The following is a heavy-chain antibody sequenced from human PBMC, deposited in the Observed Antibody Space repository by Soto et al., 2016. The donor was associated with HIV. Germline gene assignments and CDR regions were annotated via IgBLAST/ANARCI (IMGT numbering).Heavy chain of an antibody. V-gene: IGHV3-73*01. CDR2: IRSQANSYET. CDR1: GFTFSGSA. J-gene: IGHJ6*03. Sequence: EVQLVESGGGLVQPGGSLKLSCAASGFTFSGSAMHWVRQASGKGLEWVGRIRSQANSYETAYTASVKDRFTISRDDSKNTAYLQMNSLKTEDTAVYYCTRHEEVPVAMEKMDVWGKGDHGHRLL. CDR3: TRHEEVPVAMEKMDV. D-gene: IGHD2-2*01.